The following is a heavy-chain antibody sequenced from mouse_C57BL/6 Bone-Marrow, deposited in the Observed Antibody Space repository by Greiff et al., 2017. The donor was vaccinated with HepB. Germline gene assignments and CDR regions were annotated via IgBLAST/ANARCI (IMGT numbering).Heavy chain of an antibody. Sequence: EVQGVESGGDLVKPGGSLKLSCAASGFTFSSYGMSWVRQTPDKRLEWVATISSGGSYTYYPDSVKGRFTISRDNAKNTLYLQMSSLKSEDTAMYYCAREDDGYYGGQGTTLTVSS. V-gene: IGHV5-6*01. J-gene: IGHJ2*01. CDR2: ISSGGSYT. D-gene: IGHD2-3*01. CDR3: AREDDGYY. CDR1: GFTFSSYG.